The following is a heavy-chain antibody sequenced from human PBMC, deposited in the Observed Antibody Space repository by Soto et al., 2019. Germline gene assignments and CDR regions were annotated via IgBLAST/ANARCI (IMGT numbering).Heavy chain of an antibody. V-gene: IGHV3-23*01. Sequence: PGGSLRLSCAASGFTFSSYAMSWVRQAPGKGLEWVSAISGSGGSTYYADSVKGRFTISRDNSKNTLYLQMNSLRAEDTAVYYCARDLGYAKFLLTPYYMDVWGKGTTVTVSS. J-gene: IGHJ6*03. D-gene: IGHD3-16*01. CDR3: ARDLGYAKFLLTPYYMDV. CDR2: ISGSGGST. CDR1: GFTFSSYA.